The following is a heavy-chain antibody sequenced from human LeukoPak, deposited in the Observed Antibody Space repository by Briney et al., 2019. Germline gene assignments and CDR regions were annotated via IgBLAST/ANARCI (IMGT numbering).Heavy chain of an antibody. D-gene: IGHD3-22*01. V-gene: IGHV3-7*01. Sequence: GSLRLSCEGSGFTFSNYWMGWVRQAPGKGLQWVANIKTDGSEKYYVDSAKGQFTISRDNAKNSLYLQMNSLRAEDTAVYYCATYSSLNRREFQYWGQGTLLTVSS. CDR1: GFTFSNYW. CDR2: IKTDGSEK. J-gene: IGHJ1*01. CDR3: ATYSSLNRREFQY.